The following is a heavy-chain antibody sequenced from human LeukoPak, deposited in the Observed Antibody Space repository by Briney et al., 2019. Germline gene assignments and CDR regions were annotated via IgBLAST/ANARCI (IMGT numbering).Heavy chain of an antibody. Sequence: GGSLRLSWAASGFTFSSYAMSWVRQAPGEGLEWVSVIYSGGSTYYADSVKGRFTISRDNSKNTLYLQMNSLRAEDTAVYYCAREGGALDYWGQGTLVTVSS. D-gene: IGHD1-26*01. CDR2: IYSGGST. CDR1: GFTFSSYA. J-gene: IGHJ4*02. CDR3: AREGGALDY. V-gene: IGHV3-53*01.